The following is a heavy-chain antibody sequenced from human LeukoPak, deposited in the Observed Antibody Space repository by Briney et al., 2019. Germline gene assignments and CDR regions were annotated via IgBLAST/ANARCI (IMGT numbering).Heavy chain of an antibody. CDR1: GFTFSSYE. CDR3: ARVSGSGWHFDY. CDR2: ISSSGSLI. D-gene: IGHD6-19*01. J-gene: IGHJ4*02. Sequence: PGGSLRLSCAASGFTFSSYEMNWVRQAPGKGLEWVSFISSSGSLIYYADSVKGRFTISRDNAKNSLYVQMNSLRAEDTAIYYCARVSGSGWHFDYWAREPWSPSPQ. V-gene: IGHV3-48*03.